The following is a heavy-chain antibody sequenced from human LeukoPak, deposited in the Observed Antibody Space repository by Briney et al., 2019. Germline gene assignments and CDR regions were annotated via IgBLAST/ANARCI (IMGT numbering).Heavy chain of an antibody. CDR3: ARGSAATSNYYFDY. J-gene: IGHJ4*02. CDR1: GYTFTGYY. D-gene: IGHD6-13*01. V-gene: IGHV1-2*02. CDR2: INPNSGGT. Sequence: ASVKVSCKASGYTFTGYYMHWVRQAPGQGLEWMGWINPNSGGTNYAQKFQGRVTMTRDTSISTAYMELSRLRSDHTAVYYCARGSAATSNYYFDYWGQGTLVTVSS.